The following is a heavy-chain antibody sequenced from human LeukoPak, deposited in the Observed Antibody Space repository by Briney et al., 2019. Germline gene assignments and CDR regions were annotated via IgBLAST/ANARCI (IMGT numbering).Heavy chain of an antibody. J-gene: IGHJ4*02. D-gene: IGHD3-3*01. V-gene: IGHV1-18*01. Sequence: ASVNVSCKASGYTFTSYGISWVRQAPGQGLEWMGWISAYNGNTNYAQKLQGRVTMTTDTSTSTAYMELRSLRSDDTAVYYCARDPGGVLRFMEWLPQFDYWGQGTLVTVSS. CDR3: ARDPGGVLRFMEWLPQFDY. CDR2: ISAYNGNT. CDR1: GYTFTSYG.